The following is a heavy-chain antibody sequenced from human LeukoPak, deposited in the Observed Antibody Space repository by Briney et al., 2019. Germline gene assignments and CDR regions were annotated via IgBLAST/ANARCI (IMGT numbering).Heavy chain of an antibody. CDR3: ARVEVSGLGPYDKSIAAAYYFDY. CDR2: TYYRSKWYN. J-gene: IGHJ4*02. CDR1: GDSVSSNSAA. D-gene: IGHD6-13*01. Sequence: SQTLSLTCAISGDSVSSNSAAWNWIRQSPSRGLEWLGRTYYRSKWYNDYAVSVKSRITINPGTSKNQFSLQLNSVTPEDTAVYYCARVEVSGLGPYDKSIAAAYYFDYWGQGTLVTVSS. V-gene: IGHV6-1*01.